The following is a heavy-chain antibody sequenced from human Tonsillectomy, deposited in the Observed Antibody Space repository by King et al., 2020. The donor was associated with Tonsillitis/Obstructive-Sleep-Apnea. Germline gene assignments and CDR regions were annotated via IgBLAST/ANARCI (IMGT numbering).Heavy chain of an antibody. Sequence: VQLVESGGGVVRPGGSLRLSCAASGFTFDDYCMSWVRQAPGKGLEWVSGINWIGGSTGYADSVKGRFTIARDNAKNSLYLQMNSLRAEDTALYYCARDEGYCSGGSCQGDFDYWGQGTLVTVSS. CDR3: ARDEGYCSGGSCQGDFDY. J-gene: IGHJ4*02. CDR2: INWIGGST. CDR1: GFTFDDYC. D-gene: IGHD2-15*01. V-gene: IGHV3-20*04.